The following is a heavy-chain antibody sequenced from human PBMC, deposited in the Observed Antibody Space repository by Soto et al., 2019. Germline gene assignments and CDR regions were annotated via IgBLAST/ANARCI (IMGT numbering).Heavy chain of an antibody. J-gene: IGHJ3*02. CDR3: ARNKPGVDAFDI. V-gene: IGHV3-33*01. CDR1: GFTFSSYG. Sequence: QVQLVESGGGVVQPGRSLRLSCAASGFTFSSYGMHWVRQAPGKGLEWVAVIWYDGSNKYYADSVKGRFTISRDNSKNTLYLQINSLSAEDTAVYYCARNKPGVDAFDIWGQGTMVTVSS. CDR2: IWYDGSNK.